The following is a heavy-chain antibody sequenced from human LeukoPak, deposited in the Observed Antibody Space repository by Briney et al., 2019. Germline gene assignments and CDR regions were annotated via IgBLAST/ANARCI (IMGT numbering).Heavy chain of an antibody. CDR3: ARGDYDTGRYYIT. CDR1: GYTFTSYD. D-gene: IGHD3-22*01. Sequence: GASVKVSCKASGYTFTSYDINWVRQATGQGLEWMGWMNPNSGITGYAQKFQDRVTMTRNTSISTAYMELSSLTSDDTAVCFCARGDYDTGRYYITWGQGTLVTVSS. J-gene: IGHJ4*02. CDR2: MNPNSGIT. V-gene: IGHV1-8*01.